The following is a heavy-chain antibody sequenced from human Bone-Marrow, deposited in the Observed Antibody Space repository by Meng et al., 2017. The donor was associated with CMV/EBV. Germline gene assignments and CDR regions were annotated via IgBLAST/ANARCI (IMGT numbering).Heavy chain of an antibody. V-gene: IGHV3-21*01. CDR2: ISSSSSYI. D-gene: IGHD3-10*01. CDR1: GFSFSRYW. Sequence: GESLKISCVASGFSFSRYWMTWVRQAPGKGLEWVSSISSSSSYIYYADSVKGRFTISRDNAKNSLYLQMNSLRAEDTAVYYCARDAGINWGQGTLVTVSS. J-gene: IGHJ4*02. CDR3: ARDAGIN.